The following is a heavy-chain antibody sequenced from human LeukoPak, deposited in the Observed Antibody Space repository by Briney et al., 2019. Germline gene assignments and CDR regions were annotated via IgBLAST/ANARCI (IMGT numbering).Heavy chain of an antibody. V-gene: IGHV3-23*01. D-gene: IGHD2/OR15-2a*01. Sequence: GGSLRLSCAASGFSFSAYIMNWVRQAPGKGLEWVSGFSETNSGIYYADSVKGRFTISRDNSRNTLYLQMNSLGVEDTAIYFCARVVQTGNSMFDYWGQGALVTVSS. J-gene: IGHJ4*01. CDR3: ARVVQTGNSMFDY. CDR1: GFSFSAYI. CDR2: FSETNSGI.